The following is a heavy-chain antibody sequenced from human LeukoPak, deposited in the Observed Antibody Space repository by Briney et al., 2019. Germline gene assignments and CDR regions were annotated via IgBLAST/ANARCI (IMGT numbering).Heavy chain of an antibody. J-gene: IGHJ4*02. CDR1: GGTFSSYA. V-gene: IGHV1-69*05. CDR2: IIPIFGTA. D-gene: IGHD2-2*01. Sequence: GASVKVSCKASGGTFSSYAISWVRQAPGQGLEWMGGIIPIFGTANYAQKFQGRVTITTDESTSTAYMELSSLRSEDTAVYYCAREYCSSTSCYFYFDYWGQGTLVIVSS. CDR3: AREYCSSTSCYFYFDY.